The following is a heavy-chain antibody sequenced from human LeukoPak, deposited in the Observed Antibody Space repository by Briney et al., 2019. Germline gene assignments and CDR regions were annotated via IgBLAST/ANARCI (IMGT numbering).Heavy chain of an antibody. CDR1: GFTVSSNY. Sequence: GGSLRLSCAASGFTVSSNYMSWVRQAPGKGLEWAGRIKSKTDGGTTDYGTPVKGRFTISRDESENTLYLQMSSLKTEDTAVYYCATYSYTSGYYYFAYWGQGTLVTVSS. CDR2: IKSKTDGGTT. D-gene: IGHD6-19*01. V-gene: IGHV3-15*01. J-gene: IGHJ4*02. CDR3: ATYSYTSGYYYFAY.